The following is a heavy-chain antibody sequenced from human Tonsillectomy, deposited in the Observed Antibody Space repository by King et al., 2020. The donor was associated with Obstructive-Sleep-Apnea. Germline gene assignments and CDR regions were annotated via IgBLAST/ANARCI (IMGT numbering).Heavy chain of an antibody. D-gene: IGHD5-12*01. Sequence: EVQLVESGGGLVQPGRSLRLSCAASGFTFDDYAMHWVRQAPGKGLEWVSGISWNSGSIGYADSVKGRFTISRDNAKNSLYLQMNSLRAEDTALYYCAKEEVATIRGEGAFDYWGQGTLVTVSS. CDR3: AKEEVATIRGEGAFDY. CDR2: ISWNSGSI. J-gene: IGHJ4*02. CDR1: GFTFDDYA. V-gene: IGHV3-9*01.